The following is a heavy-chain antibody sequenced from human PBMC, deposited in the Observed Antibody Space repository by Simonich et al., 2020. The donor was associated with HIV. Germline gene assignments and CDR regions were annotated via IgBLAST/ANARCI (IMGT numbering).Heavy chain of an antibody. CDR1: GYTFTGYY. Sequence: QVQLVQSGAEVKKPGASVKVSCKASGYTFTGYYMHWVRQAPGQGLEWMGRINPESGGTNYEQKFQGRVTMTRDTSISTTYMELSRLRSDDTAGYYCARDPSNSGWYYFDYWGQGTLVTVSS. D-gene: IGHD6-19*01. J-gene: IGHJ4*02. V-gene: IGHV1-2*06. CDR2: INPESGGT. CDR3: ARDPSNSGWYYFDY.